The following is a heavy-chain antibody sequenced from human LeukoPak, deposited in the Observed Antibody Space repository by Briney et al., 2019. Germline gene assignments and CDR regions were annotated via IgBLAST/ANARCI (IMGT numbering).Heavy chain of an antibody. V-gene: IGHV4-59*08. J-gene: IGHJ3*02. Sequence: PSETLSLTCTVSGGSISSYYWSWIRQPPGKGLEWIGSIYHSGSTYYNPSLKSRVTISVDTSKNQFSLKLSSVTAADTAVYYCASARARRDAFDIWGQGTMVTVSS. CDR3: ASARARRDAFDI. CDR2: IYHSGST. D-gene: IGHD3-10*01. CDR1: GGSISSYY.